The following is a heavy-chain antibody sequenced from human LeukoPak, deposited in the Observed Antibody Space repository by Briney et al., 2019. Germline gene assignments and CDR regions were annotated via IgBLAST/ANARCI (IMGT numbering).Heavy chain of an antibody. Sequence: PGGSLRLSCAASGFTFSSYAMSWVRQAPGKGLEWVSYISSSGRTIYYADSVKGRFTISRDNAKNSLYLQMNSLRAEDTAVYYCARDPKQLWSFDYWGQGTLVTVSS. V-gene: IGHV3-48*04. J-gene: IGHJ4*02. CDR1: GFTFSSYA. D-gene: IGHD5-18*01. CDR3: ARDPKQLWSFDY. CDR2: ISSSGRTI.